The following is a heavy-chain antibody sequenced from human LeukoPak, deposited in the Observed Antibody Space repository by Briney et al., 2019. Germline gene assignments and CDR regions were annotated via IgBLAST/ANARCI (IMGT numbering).Heavy chain of an antibody. D-gene: IGHD3-22*01. V-gene: IGHV1-18*01. J-gene: IGHJ4*02. CDR2: ISAYNGNT. CDR1: GYTLTSYG. Sequence: ASVKVSCKASGYTLTSYGISWVRQAPGQGLEWMGWISAYNGNTNYAQKLQGRVTMTTDTSTSTAYMELRSLRSDDTAVYYCARGYNEATYYYDSSGYEVDYWGQGTLVTVSS. CDR3: ARGYNEATYYYDSSGYEVDY.